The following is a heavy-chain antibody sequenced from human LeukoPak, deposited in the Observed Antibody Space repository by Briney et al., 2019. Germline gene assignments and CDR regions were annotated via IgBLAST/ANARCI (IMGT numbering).Heavy chain of an antibody. V-gene: IGHV1-18*01. CDR3: ARDEKEVDTAMVEGY. CDR2: ISAYNGNT. CDR1: GYTFTSYG. D-gene: IGHD5-18*01. Sequence: ASVKVSCKASGYTFTSYGISWVRQAPGQGLEWMGWISAYNGNTNYAQKLQGRVTMTTDTSTSTAYMELRSLRSDDTAVYYCARDEKEVDTAMVEGYWGQGTLVTVSS. J-gene: IGHJ4*02.